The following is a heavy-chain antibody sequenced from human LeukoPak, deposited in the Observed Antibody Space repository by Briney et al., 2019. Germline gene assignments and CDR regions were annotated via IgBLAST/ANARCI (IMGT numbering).Heavy chain of an antibody. V-gene: IGHV1-69*04. J-gene: IGHJ4*02. CDR1: GGTFSSYA. CDR3: ARISDTAMVTVSDY. CDR2: IIPILGIA. Sequence: SATVSCTASGGTFSSYAISWVRQAPGQGLEWMGRIIPILGIANYAQKFQGRVTITADKSTSTAYMELSSLRSEDTAVYYCARISDTAMVTVSDYWGQGTLVTVSS. D-gene: IGHD5-18*01.